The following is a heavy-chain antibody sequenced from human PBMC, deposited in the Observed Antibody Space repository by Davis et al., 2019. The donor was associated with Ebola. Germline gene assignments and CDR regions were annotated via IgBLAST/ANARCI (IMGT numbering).Heavy chain of an antibody. CDR1: GGSISSGGYS. CDR2: IYYSGST. V-gene: IGHV4-31*11. D-gene: IGHD5-24*01. Sequence: PSETLSLTCAVSGGSISSGGYSWSWIRQPPGKGLEWIGYIYYSGSTYYNPSLKSRVTISVDTSKNQFSLKLSSVTAADTAVYYCARVPKMATRIWYFDLWGRGTLVTVSS. J-gene: IGHJ2*01. CDR3: ARVPKMATRIWYFDL.